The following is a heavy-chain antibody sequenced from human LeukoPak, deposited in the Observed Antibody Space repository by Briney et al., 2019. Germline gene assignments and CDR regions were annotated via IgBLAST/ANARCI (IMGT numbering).Heavy chain of an antibody. CDR2: IYYSGST. D-gene: IGHD6-13*01. V-gene: IGHV4-59*01. J-gene: IGHJ4*02. CDR1: GGSFSSYY. Sequence: SETLSLTCTVSGGSFSSYYWSWIRQPPGKGLEWIGYIYYSGSTNHNPSLKSRVTISIDTSKNQFSLKVSFVTAADTAVYYCARVAAPGTYKTVFDYWGQGTLVTVSS. CDR3: ARVAAPGTYKTVFDY.